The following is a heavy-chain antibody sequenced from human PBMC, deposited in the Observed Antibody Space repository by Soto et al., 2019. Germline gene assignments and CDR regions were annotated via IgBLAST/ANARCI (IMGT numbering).Heavy chain of an antibody. J-gene: IGHJ5*02. D-gene: IGHD3-9*01. CDR3: ARKTVLRYFDWLFYSGFDP. V-gene: IGHV4-39*01. CDR1: GGSISSSSYY. Sequence: QLQLQESGPGLVKPSETLSLTCTVSGGSISSSSYYWGWIRQPPGKGLEWIGSIYYSGSTYYNPSLKSRVTISVVTSKNQFSLKLISVTAADTAVYYCARKTVLRYFDWLFYSGFDPWGKGTLVTVSS. CDR2: IYYSGST.